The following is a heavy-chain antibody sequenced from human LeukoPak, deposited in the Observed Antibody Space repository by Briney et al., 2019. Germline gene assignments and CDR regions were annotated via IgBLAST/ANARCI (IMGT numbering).Heavy chain of an antibody. CDR2: IDRDGSST. D-gene: IGHD1-26*01. V-gene: IGHV3-74*01. CDR1: VFTLRSYW. J-gene: IGHJ3*01. Sequence: GGSLRLSCAASVFTLRSYWMHWVRQAPGKGLVWVSRIDRDGSSTSYADSVKGRLTISRDNAKNTLYLQLNSLRAEATAVYYCARVRVNSGSYHAADAFDVWGQGTMVTVSS. CDR3: ARVRVNSGSYHAADAFDV.